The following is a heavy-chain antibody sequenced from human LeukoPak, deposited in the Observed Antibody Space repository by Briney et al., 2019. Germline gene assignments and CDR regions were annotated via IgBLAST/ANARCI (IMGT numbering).Heavy chain of an antibody. J-gene: IGHJ5*02. D-gene: IGHD2-15*01. V-gene: IGHV1-58*01. Sequence: ASVKVSCKDSVFTFLKSAVQWVRQTRGQRLEWIGWIVVGSGNTNYAQKFSERVSISRDMSTNTAYMELSGLRSEDTAVYYCVADVVSAVGVLASWGQGTLVTVSS. CDR2: IVVGSGNT. CDR3: VADVVSAVGVLAS. CDR1: VFTFLKSA.